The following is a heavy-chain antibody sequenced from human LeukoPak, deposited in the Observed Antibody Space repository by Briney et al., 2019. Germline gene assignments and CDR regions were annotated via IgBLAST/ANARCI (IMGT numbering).Heavy chain of an antibody. CDR3: ARHRNEYDYGDYQVIDY. D-gene: IGHD4-17*01. J-gene: IGHJ4*02. Sequence: PSETLSLTCTVSGGSISSSSYNWGWIRQPPGKGLEWIGSIYYSGSTYYNPSLKSRVTISVDTSKNQFSLKLSSVTAADTAVYYCARHRNEYDYGDYQVIDYWGQGTLVTVSS. CDR1: GGSISSSSYN. V-gene: IGHV4-39*01. CDR2: IYYSGST.